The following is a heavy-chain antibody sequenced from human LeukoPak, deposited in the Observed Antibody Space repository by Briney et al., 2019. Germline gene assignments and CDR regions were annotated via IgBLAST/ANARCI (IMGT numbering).Heavy chain of an antibody. CDR1: GFTFSSYW. CDR3: AKSARSGGYYYYYMDV. D-gene: IGHD6-6*01. J-gene: IGHJ6*03. Sequence: GGSLRLSCAASGFTFSSYWMSWVRQAPGKGLEWVANIKQDGSEKYYVDSVKGRFTISRDNAKNSLYLQMNSLRAEDTAVYYCAKSARSGGYYYYYMDVRGKGTTVTVSS. CDR2: IKQDGSEK. V-gene: IGHV3-7*01.